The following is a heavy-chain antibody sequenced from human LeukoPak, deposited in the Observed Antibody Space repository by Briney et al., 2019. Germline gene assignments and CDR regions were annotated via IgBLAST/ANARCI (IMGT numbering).Heavy chain of an antibody. D-gene: IGHD4-17*01. Sequence: GTLRLSCAASGITFSSYGMTWVRQAPGKGLEWVSTVSGSGGSTYYADSVKGRFTISRDNSKNTLYLQMNSLRAEDTAVYYCAKESTVTPGNVNWFDTWGQGTLVTVSS. CDR1: GITFSSYG. J-gene: IGHJ5*02. CDR2: VSGSGGST. V-gene: IGHV3-23*01. CDR3: AKESTVTPGNVNWFDT.